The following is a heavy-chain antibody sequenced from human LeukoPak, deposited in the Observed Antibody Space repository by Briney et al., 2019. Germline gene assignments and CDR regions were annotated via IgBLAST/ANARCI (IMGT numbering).Heavy chain of an antibody. J-gene: IGHJ6*02. V-gene: IGHV1-8*01. CDR3: ARTQWELGEATGFGLFYYGMDV. Sequence: ASVKVSCKASXXXXXXYXXNWVRQXTXXXXXXXXXXXXXXXXTGYAQKFQGRVTMTRNTSISTAYMELSSLRSEDTAVYYCARTQWELGEATGFGLFYYGMDVWGQGTTVTVSS. CDR2: XXXXXXXT. D-gene: IGHD1-26*01. CDR1: XXXXXXYX.